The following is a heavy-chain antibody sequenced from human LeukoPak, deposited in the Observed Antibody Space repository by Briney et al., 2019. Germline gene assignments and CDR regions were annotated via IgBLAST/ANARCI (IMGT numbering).Heavy chain of an antibody. Sequence: ASVKVSGKASGYVFTGYYMYWVRQAPRQGHEWLGWIKPNSGDTNYAQKFQGRVTMNRDTSISTVYMELTSWGSDDTAVYYCARDRTGTTYSFDIWGQGTMVTVSS. CDR3: ARDRTGTTYSFDI. CDR2: IKPNSGDT. J-gene: IGHJ3*02. D-gene: IGHD1-7*01. CDR1: GYVFTGYY. V-gene: IGHV1-2*02.